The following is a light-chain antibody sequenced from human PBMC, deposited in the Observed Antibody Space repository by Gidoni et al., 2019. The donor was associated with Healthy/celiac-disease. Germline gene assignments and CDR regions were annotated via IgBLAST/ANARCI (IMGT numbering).Light chain of an antibody. J-gene: IGKJ3*01. CDR3: QQRSNWPS. Sequence: EIVLTQSPATLSLSPGERATLSCRASKSVSSYLAWYQQKPGQAPRLLIDDASNRATGIPARFSGSGSGTDFTLTISSLEPEDFAGYYCQQRSNWPSFXPXTKVDIK. V-gene: IGKV3-11*01. CDR1: KSVSSY. CDR2: DAS.